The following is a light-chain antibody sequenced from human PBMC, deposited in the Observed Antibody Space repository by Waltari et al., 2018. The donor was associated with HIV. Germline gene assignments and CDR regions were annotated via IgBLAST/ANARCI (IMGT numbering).Light chain of an antibody. CDR3: VLYMSSGTVV. Sequence: QTVVTQEPSFSVSPGGTVTLTCGLRSGPVSTSYYPSWYQQTSGQAPRTLIYSTNTRSSGVPDRFSGSILGNKAALTITGAQADDEADYYCVLYMSSGTVVFGGGTKLTVL. CDR1: SGPVSTSYY. J-gene: IGLJ2*01. CDR2: STN. V-gene: IGLV8-61*01.